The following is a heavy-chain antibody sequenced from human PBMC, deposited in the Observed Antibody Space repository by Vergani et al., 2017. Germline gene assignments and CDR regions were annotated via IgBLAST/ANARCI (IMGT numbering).Heavy chain of an antibody. Sequence: QVQLQESGPGLVKPSQTLSLTCTVSGGSISSGGYYWSWIRQHPGKGLEWIGYIYYNRNTYYNPSLKSRVTISVDTSKNQFSLKLSSVTAADTAVYYCARVPYGSGSVRDWGQGTLVTVSS. CDR3: ARVPYGSGSVRD. V-gene: IGHV4-31*03. J-gene: IGHJ4*02. CDR1: GGSISSGGYY. CDR2: IYYNRNT. D-gene: IGHD3-10*01.